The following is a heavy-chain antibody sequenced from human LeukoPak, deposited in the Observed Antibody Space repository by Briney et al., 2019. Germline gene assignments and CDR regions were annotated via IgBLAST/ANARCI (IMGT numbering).Heavy chain of an antibody. CDR2: IIPIFGTA. Sequence: SSVKVSCKASGGTFSSYAISWVRQAPGQGLEWMGGIIPIFGTANYAQKFQGRVTSTTDESTSTAYMELSSLRSEDTAVYYCASLTACSGGSCYPYYYYMDVWGKGTTVTVSS. CDR1: GGTFSSYA. CDR3: ASLTACSGGSCYPYYYYMDV. J-gene: IGHJ6*03. V-gene: IGHV1-69*05. D-gene: IGHD2-15*01.